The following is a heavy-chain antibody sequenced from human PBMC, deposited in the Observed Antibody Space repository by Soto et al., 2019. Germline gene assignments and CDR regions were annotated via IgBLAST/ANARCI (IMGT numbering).Heavy chain of an antibody. Sequence: QVQLQESGPGLVKPSQTLSLTCTVSGGSISSGDYYWSWIRQPPGKGLEWIGYIYYSGSTYYNPSLKSRVTISVDTSQNQFSLKLSSVTAADTAVYYCARYCSSTSCYRYYYYGMDVWGQGTTVTVSS. CDR3: ARYCSSTSCYRYYYYGMDV. D-gene: IGHD2-2*02. J-gene: IGHJ6*02. CDR1: GGSISSGDYY. V-gene: IGHV4-30-4*01. CDR2: IYYSGST.